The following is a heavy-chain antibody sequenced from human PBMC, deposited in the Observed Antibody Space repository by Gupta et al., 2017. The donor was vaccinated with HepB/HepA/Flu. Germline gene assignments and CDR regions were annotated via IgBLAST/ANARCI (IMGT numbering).Heavy chain of an antibody. CDR2: IWHDGSDK. V-gene: IGHV3-33*01. CDR3: AREYGVDGAGGMDV. D-gene: IGHD3-10*01. CDR1: GFTFSSYN. J-gene: IGHJ6*02. Sequence: QVQLVESGGGVVQPGRSLRLSCAASGFTFSSYNMHWGRQAPGKGLEWVAVIWHDGSDKYHADSVKGRFTISRDNSKNTLYLQMNSLRAEDTAVYYCAREYGVDGAGGMDVWGQGTTVTVSS.